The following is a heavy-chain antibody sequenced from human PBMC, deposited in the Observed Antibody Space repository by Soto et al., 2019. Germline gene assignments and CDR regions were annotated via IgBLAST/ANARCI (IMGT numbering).Heavy chain of an antibody. CDR1: GGSFSGYY. D-gene: IGHD3-22*01. V-gene: IGHV4-34*01. CDR3: ARTSYYYDSSGYYGLYYYGMDV. Sequence: PSETLSLTCAVYGGSFSGYYWSWIRQPPGKGLEWVGEINHSGSTNYNPSLKSRVTISVDTSKNQFSLKLSSVTAADTAVYYCARTSYYYDSSGYYGLYYYGMDVWGQGTTVTVSS. CDR2: INHSGST. J-gene: IGHJ6*02.